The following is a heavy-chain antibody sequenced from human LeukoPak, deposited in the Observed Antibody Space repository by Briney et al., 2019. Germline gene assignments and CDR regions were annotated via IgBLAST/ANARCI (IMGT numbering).Heavy chain of an antibody. D-gene: IGHD3-10*01. V-gene: IGHV3-30*03. CDR1: GLTFSNYG. CDR3: ARGFTSSGNLNNWFDP. J-gene: IGHJ5*02. CDR2: VSFDGSDK. Sequence: ESGGSLRLSCAVSGLTFSNYGMHWVRQAPGKGLEWVGVVSFDGSDKYYGDSVKGRFTISRDNAKNTVYLQMSTLRVDDTAVYYCARGFTSSGNLNNWFDPWGQGTLVTVSS.